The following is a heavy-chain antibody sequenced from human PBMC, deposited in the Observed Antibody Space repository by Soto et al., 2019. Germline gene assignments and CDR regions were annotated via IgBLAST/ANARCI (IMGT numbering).Heavy chain of an antibody. CDR1: GITFNRSA. V-gene: IGHV1-58*02. Sequence: GASVKVSCKASGITFNRSAIQWVRQARGQRLEWVGWIVVGSNNRDYAQKFQERVTITSYMSTSTVYMELSSLSSEDTAVYYCAAVQESPYSMGIWGQGTTVTVSS. D-gene: IGHD2-15*01. J-gene: IGHJ6*02. CDR3: AAVQESPYSMGI. CDR2: IVVGSNNR.